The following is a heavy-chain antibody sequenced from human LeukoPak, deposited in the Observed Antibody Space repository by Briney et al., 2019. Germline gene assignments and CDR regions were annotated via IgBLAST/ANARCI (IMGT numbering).Heavy chain of an antibody. J-gene: IGHJ4*02. D-gene: IGHD6-6*01. CDR3: TRGSSSFGYYFDY. CDR1: GGTFSSYA. Sequence: SVKVSCKASGGTFSSYAISWVRQAPGQGLERMGRIIPIFGTANYAQKFQGRVTITTDESTSTAYMELSSLRSEDTAVYYCTRGSSSFGYYFDYWGQGTLVTVSS. CDR2: IIPIFGTA. V-gene: IGHV1-69*05.